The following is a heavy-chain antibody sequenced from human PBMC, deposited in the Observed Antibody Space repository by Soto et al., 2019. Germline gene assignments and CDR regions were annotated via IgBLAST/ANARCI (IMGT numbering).Heavy chain of an antibody. CDR3: AKDRATGTFRSGVDV. D-gene: IGHD1-1*01. CDR2: ISSGGGST. Sequence: GGSLRLSCAASGFTFSSFPMTWVRQAPGKGLEWVSAISSGGGSTYHADSVKGRFTISRDNSKNTLYLQMNSLRAEDTAVYYCAKDRATGTFRSGVDVWGQGTTVTVSS. CDR1: GFTFSSFP. V-gene: IGHV3-23*01. J-gene: IGHJ6*02.